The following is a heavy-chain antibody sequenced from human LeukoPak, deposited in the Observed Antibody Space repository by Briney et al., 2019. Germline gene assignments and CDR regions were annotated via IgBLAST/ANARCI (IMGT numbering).Heavy chain of an antibody. J-gene: IGHJ4*02. D-gene: IGHD3-10*01. CDR1: GFTFSSYA. V-gene: IGHV3-64D*06. CDR2: ISSNGGST. CDR3: VKEGGNLWFGELDY. Sequence: GGSLRLSCSASGFTFSSYAMHWVRQAPGKGLEYVSAISSNGGSTYYADSVKGRFTISRDNSKNTLYLQMSSLRAEDTAVYYCVKEGGNLWFGELDYWGQGTLVTVSS.